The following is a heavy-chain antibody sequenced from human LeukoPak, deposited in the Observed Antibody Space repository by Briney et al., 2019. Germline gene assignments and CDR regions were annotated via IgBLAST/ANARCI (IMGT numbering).Heavy chain of an antibody. Sequence: GGSLRLSCAASGFTFSSYAMSWVRQAPGKGLEWVSGISGSGGSTYYADSVKGRFTISRDNSKNTLYLQMNSLRAEDTAVYYCARDPGGFHFDYWGQGTLVTVSS. V-gene: IGHV3-23*01. CDR3: ARDPGGFHFDY. CDR2: ISGSGGST. D-gene: IGHD3-16*01. CDR1: GFTFSSYA. J-gene: IGHJ4*02.